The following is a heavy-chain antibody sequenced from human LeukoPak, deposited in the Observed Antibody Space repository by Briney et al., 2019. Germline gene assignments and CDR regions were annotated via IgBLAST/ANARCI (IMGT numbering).Heavy chain of an antibody. CDR2: IYTSGST. J-gene: IGHJ5*02. V-gene: IGHV4-4*07. D-gene: IGHD2-21*02. Sequence: PSETLPLACTVSGGPISSYYWSWIRQPAGKGLEWIGRIYTSGSTNYNPSLKSRVTISVDTSKNQFSLKLSSVTAADTAVYYCASSPVVVTDNWFDPWGQGTLVTVSS. CDR3: ASSPVVVTDNWFDP. CDR1: GGPISSYY.